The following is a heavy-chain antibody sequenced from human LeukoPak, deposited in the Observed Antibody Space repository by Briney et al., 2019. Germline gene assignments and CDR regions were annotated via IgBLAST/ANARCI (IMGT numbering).Heavy chain of an antibody. Sequence: SSETLSLTCTVSGGSISSGDYYGSWIRQPPGKGLEWIGYIYYSGSTYYNPSLKSRVTISVDTSKNQFSLKLSSVTAADTAVYYCARGIGVVPVLNWFDPWGQGTLVTVSS. J-gene: IGHJ5*02. CDR1: GGSISSGDYY. CDR2: IYYSGST. CDR3: ARGIGVVPVLNWFDP. D-gene: IGHD2-2*01. V-gene: IGHV4-30-4*01.